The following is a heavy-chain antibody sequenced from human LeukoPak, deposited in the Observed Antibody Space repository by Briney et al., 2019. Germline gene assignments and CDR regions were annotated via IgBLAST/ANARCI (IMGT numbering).Heavy chain of an antibody. V-gene: IGHV3-48*01. CDR2: ISSSGSTI. Sequence: GGSLRLSCAASGFTFSSYAMNWVRQAPGKGLEWVSYISSSGSTIYYADSVKGRFTISRDNSKNTLYLQMNSLRAEDTAVYYCAKRGEGVSNTWYMNNWFDPWGQGTLVTVSS. CDR1: GFTFSSYA. J-gene: IGHJ5*02. CDR3: AKRGEGVSNTWYMNNWFDP. D-gene: IGHD6-13*01.